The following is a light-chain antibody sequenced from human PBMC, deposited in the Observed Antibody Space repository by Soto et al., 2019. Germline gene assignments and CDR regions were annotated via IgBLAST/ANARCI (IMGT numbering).Light chain of an antibody. J-gene: IGKJ3*01. CDR3: QKYSIVPV. CDR2: AAS. V-gene: IGKV1-27*01. CDR1: QDIRNF. Sequence: DIQMTQSPTSLSASVGDRVTITCRASQDIRNFVAWYQQKPGKAPKLLIYAASTLQSGVPSRFRGSGSGTDFTLTINSLHPEIVANYSRQKYSIVPVFGPGTKVEIK.